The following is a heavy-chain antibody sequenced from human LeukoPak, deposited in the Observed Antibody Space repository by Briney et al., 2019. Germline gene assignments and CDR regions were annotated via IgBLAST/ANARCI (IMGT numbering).Heavy chain of an antibody. CDR3: ARRGEAAAFDY. CDR1: GGSISSYY. Sequence: SETLSLTCTVSGGSISSYYWSWIRQPPGKGLEWIGYIYYSGSTNYNPSLKGRVTISVDTSKNQFSLKLSSVTAADTAAYYCARRGEAAAFDYWGQGTLVTVSS. CDR2: IYYSGST. D-gene: IGHD6-13*01. J-gene: IGHJ4*02. V-gene: IGHV4-59*08.